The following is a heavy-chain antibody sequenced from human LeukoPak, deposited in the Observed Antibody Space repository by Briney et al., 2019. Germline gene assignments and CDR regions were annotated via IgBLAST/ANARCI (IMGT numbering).Heavy chain of an antibody. Sequence: GSLRLSCAASGFTFSSYSMNWVRQAPGKGLEWASSISSSSSYIYYADSVKGRFTISRDNAKNSLYLQMNSLRAEDTAVYYCARHCSSTSCASYGMDVWGQGTTVTVS. CDR1: GFTFSSYS. V-gene: IGHV3-21*01. J-gene: IGHJ6*02. CDR3: ARHCSSTSCASYGMDV. D-gene: IGHD2-2*01. CDR2: ISSSSSYI.